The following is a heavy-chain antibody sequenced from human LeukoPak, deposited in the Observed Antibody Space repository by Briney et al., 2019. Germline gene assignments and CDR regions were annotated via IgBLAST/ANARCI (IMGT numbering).Heavy chain of an antibody. CDR3: ASTVGITFGGRYGMDA. D-gene: IGHD3-16*01. V-gene: IGHV1-18*01. CDR1: GYTFTTYG. Sequence: ASVKVSCKASGYTFTTYGISWVRQAPGQGLEWMGWISAYNGNTNYAQKLQGRVTMTTDTSTSTAYMELRSLRSDDTAVYYCASTVGITFGGRYGMDAWGQGTTVTVSS. J-gene: IGHJ6*02. CDR2: ISAYNGNT.